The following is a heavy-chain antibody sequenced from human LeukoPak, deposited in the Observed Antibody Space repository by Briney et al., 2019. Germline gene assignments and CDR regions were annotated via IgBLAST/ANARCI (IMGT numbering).Heavy chain of an antibody. CDR3: ARVPNRYSSISRWENRDNWFDP. CDR2: IIPIFGTA. Sequence: SMKVSCEASGGTFSSYAISWVRQAPGQGLEWMGGIIPIFGTANYAQKFQGRVTITTDESTSTAYMELSSLRSEDTAVYYCARVPNRYSSISRWENRDNWFDPWGQGTLVTVSS. CDR1: GGTFSSYA. V-gene: IGHV1-69*05. J-gene: IGHJ5*02. D-gene: IGHD6-13*01.